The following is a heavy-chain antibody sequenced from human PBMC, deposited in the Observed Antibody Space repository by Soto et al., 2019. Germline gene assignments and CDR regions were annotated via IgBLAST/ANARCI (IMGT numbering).Heavy chain of an antibody. V-gene: IGHV3-30*18. J-gene: IGHJ6*02. CDR3: AKDSHYSQVSAAISTRSSSSGMYA. Sequence: HHECSLRLSCSAAGFTFSSYAMEWLRQAPGRGLEWVALISFDGIKKYYADSVKGRFTISRDNSKNTLYMQMNSLRAEDTAVYYCAKDSHYSQVSAAISTRSSSSGMYAWGQ. D-gene: IGHD2-2*01. CDR1: GFTFSSYA. CDR2: ISFDGIKK.